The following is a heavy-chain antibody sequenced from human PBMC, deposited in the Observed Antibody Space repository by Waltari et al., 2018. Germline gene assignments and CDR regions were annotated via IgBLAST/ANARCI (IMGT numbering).Heavy chain of an antibody. CDR3: ALGGSYAYYFDY. J-gene: IGHJ4*02. CDR2: IYSGGST. Sequence: EVQLLESGGGLVQPGGSLRLSCAASGFTFSSYAMSWVRKAPGKGLEWVSVIYSGGSTYYADSVNGRFTISRDNAKNTLYLQMNSLGAEDTAVYYCALGGSYAYYFDYWGQGTLVTVSS. D-gene: IGHD1-26*01. CDR1: GFTFSSYA. V-gene: IGHV3-23*03.